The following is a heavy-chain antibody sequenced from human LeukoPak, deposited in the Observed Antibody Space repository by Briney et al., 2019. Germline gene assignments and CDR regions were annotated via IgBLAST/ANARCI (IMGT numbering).Heavy chain of an antibody. CDR3: AREVGYYYDSSGFGFDY. CDR2: IHHGGTT. Sequence: SETLSLTCTVSGYSISSGYYWGWIRQPPGKGLEWIGSIHHGGTTYYNPSLKSRVTISVDTSKNQFSLKLSSVTAADTAVYYCAREVGYYYDSSGFGFDYWGQGTLVTVSS. J-gene: IGHJ4*02. CDR1: GYSISSGYY. V-gene: IGHV4-38-2*02. D-gene: IGHD3-22*01.